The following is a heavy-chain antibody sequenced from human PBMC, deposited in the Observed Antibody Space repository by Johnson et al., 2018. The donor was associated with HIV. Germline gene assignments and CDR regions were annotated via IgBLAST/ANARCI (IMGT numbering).Heavy chain of an antibody. CDR3: ANGEGGSFFLAFDI. D-gene: IGHD1-26*01. J-gene: IGHJ3*02. V-gene: IGHV3-30*18. Sequence: QVQLVESGGGLVQPGGSMRLSCAASGFTFDDYGMSWVRQAPGKGLEWVAVISYDGSNKYYADAVKGRFTISRDNSKNTLYLHINTLRPEDTAVYYCANGEGGSFFLAFDIWGQGTMVTVSS. CDR2: ISYDGSNK. CDR1: GFTFDDYG.